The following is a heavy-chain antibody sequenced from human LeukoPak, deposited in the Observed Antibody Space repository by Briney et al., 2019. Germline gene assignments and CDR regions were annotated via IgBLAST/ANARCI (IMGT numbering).Heavy chain of an antibody. J-gene: IGHJ3*01. CDR1: GFTFSTYS. V-gene: IGHV3-21*01. CDR2: ISSSGSYI. CDR3: ARKDGSDDAFDV. D-gene: IGHD5-24*01. Sequence: PGGSLRLSCAASGFTFSTYSMTWVRQAPGKGLEWVSSISSSGSYIYYADSVKGRFTISRDNAKNSLDLRMNSLGADDTAVYCCARKDGSDDAFDVWGQGTMVTVSS.